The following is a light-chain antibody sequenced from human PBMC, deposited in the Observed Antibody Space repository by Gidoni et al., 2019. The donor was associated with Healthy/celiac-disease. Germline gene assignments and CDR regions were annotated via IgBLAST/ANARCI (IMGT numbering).Light chain of an antibody. J-gene: IGLJ2*01. V-gene: IGLV2-14*01. CDR1: SSGVGGYNY. CDR2: EVS. CDR3: SSYTSSSTIVV. Sequence: QSALTQPASVSGSPGQSITISCTGTSSGVGGYNYVSWYQQHPGKAPKLMIYEVSNRPSGVSNRFSGSKSGNTASLTISGLQAEDEADYYCSSYTSSSTIVVFGGGTKLTVL.